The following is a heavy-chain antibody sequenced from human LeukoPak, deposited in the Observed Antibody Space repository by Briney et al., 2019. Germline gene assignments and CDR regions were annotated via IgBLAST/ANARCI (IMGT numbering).Heavy chain of an antibody. Sequence: GGSLRLSCAASGFTFSSYAMSWVRQAPGKGLEWVSAISGSGGSTYYADSVKGRFTISGDNSKDTLYLQMNSLRAEDTAVYHCARDSNVDTAMVPRYWGQGTLVTVSS. J-gene: IGHJ4*02. D-gene: IGHD5-18*01. CDR1: GFTFSSYA. CDR2: ISGSGGST. CDR3: ARDSNVDTAMVPRY. V-gene: IGHV3-23*01.